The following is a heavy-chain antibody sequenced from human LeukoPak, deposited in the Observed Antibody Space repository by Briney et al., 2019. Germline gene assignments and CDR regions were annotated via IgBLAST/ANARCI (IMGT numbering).Heavy chain of an antibody. J-gene: IGHJ5*02. CDR1: GFTFSSYS. CDR2: ISSSSYI. D-gene: IGHD6-19*01. CDR3: ARTGVVAVAGRWWFDT. Sequence: GALRLSCAASGFTFSSYSMNWVRQAPGKGLEWVSSISSSSYIYYADSVKGRFTISRDNAKNSLYLQMNSLRAEDTAVYYCARTGVVAVAGRWWFDTWGQGTLVTVSS. V-gene: IGHV3-21*01.